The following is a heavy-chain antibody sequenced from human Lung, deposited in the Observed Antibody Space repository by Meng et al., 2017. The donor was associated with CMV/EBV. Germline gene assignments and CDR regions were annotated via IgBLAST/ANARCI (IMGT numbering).Heavy chain of an antibody. CDR3: AGRGPYGRVLNV. Sequence: SXXVSCKASGGTPNTYTFNWVRQAPGRGLEWMGGIIPYLDESNYAQTFQGRLTITSDRSTAAFMELTSLRSEDTAVHFCAGRGPYGRVLNVWGQGTVVTVSS. V-gene: IGHV1-69*10. CDR1: GGTPNTYT. D-gene: IGHD3-10*01. J-gene: IGHJ3*01. CDR2: IIPYLDES.